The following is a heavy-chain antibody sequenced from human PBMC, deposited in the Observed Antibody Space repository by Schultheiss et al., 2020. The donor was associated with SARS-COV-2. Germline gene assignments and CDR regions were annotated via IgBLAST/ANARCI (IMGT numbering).Heavy chain of an antibody. D-gene: IGHD1-1*01. J-gene: IGHJ4*02. V-gene: IGHV3-9*01. CDR3: AKDMGGQLERDYFDY. CDR1: GFTFDDYA. Sequence: GGSLRLSCAASGFTFDDYAMHWVRQAPGKGLECVSGISWNSGSIGYADSVKGRFTISRDNAKNSLYLQMNSLRAEDTALYYCAKDMGGQLERDYFDYWGQGTLVTVSS. CDR2: ISWNSGSI.